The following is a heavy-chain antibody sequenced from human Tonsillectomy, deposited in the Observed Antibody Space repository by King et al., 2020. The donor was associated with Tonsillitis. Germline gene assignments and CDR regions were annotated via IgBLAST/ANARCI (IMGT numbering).Heavy chain of an antibody. Sequence: QLQESGPGLVKPSQTLSLTCTVSGGSISSGGYYWSWIRQHPGKGLEWIGYIYYSGSTYYNPSLKSLVTISLDTSKNQFSLNLSSVTAADTAVYYCARLGYDVLTGYPNWFDPWGQGTLVTVSS. J-gene: IGHJ5*02. CDR3: ARLGYDVLTGYPNWFDP. CDR2: IYYSGST. D-gene: IGHD3-9*01. V-gene: IGHV4-31*01. CDR1: GGSISSGGYY.